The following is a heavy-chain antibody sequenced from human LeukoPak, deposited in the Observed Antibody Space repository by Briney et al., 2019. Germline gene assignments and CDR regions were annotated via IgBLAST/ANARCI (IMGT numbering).Heavy chain of an antibody. J-gene: IGHJ3*02. V-gene: IGHV4-59*01. CDR1: GGSISSYY. CDR2: IYYSGST. Sequence: KSSETLSLTCSVSGGSISSYYWSWIRQPPGKGLEWIGYIYYSGSTNYNPSLRSRVTISVDTSKNQFSLKLSSVTAADTAVYYCARGYRGSDAFDIWGQGTMVTVSS. D-gene: IGHD1-14*01. CDR3: ARGYRGSDAFDI.